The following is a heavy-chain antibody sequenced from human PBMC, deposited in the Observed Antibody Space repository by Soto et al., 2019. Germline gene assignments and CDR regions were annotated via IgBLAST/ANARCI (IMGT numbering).Heavy chain of an antibody. Sequence: GGSLRLSCAASGFTFSSYSMNWVRQAPGKGLEWVSYISSSSSTIYYADSVKGRFTISRDNAKNSLYLQMNSLRAEDTAVYYCARAPSPACWSGYFAASNWFDPWGQGTLVTVSS. CDR2: ISSSSSTI. V-gene: IGHV3-48*01. D-gene: IGHD3-3*01. CDR3: ARAPSPACWSGYFAASNWFDP. J-gene: IGHJ5*02. CDR1: GFTFSSYS.